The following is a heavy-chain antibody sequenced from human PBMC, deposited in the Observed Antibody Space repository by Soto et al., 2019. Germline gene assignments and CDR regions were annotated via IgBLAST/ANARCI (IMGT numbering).Heavy chain of an antibody. CDR1: GGTFSSYA. J-gene: IGHJ3*02. V-gene: IGHV1-69*01. CDR2: IIPIFGTA. CDR3: ARDKLDYDSSGYYYDHDAFDI. Sequence: VSCKASGGTFSSYAISWVRQAPGQGLEWMGGIIPIFGTANYAQKFQGRVTITADESTSTAYMELSSLRSEDTAVYYCARDKLDYDSSGYYYDHDAFDIWGQGTMVTVSS. D-gene: IGHD3-22*01.